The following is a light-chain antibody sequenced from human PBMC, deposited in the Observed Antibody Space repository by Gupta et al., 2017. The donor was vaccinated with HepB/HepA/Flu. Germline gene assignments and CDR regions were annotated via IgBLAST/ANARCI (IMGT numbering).Light chain of an antibody. CDR2: NDY. V-gene: IGLV1-47*02. J-gene: IGLJ1*01. CDR3: AAWDNSLSAYV. CDR1: SSNVGRDN. Sequence: QPVLTQPPSASGTPGQRVTISCSGSSSNVGRDNVYWYHQLPGTAPKLLIYNDYRRPSVVPDRFSGSNSGTSASLAISGLRAEDEADYYCAAWDNSLSAYVFGTGTWVTVL.